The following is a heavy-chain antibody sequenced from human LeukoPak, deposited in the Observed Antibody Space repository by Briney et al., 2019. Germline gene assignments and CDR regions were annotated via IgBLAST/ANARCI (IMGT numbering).Heavy chain of an antibody. D-gene: IGHD5-18*01. Sequence: QPGGSLRLSCAASGFTFSSYAMSWVRQAPGKGLEWVSAISGSGGSTYYADSVKGRFTISRDNSKNTLYLQMNSLRAEDTAVYYCAKDGLIYSYAAGFFDYWGQGTLVTVSS. V-gene: IGHV3-23*01. CDR3: AKDGLIYSYAAGFFDY. CDR2: ISGSGGST. J-gene: IGHJ4*02. CDR1: GFTFSSYA.